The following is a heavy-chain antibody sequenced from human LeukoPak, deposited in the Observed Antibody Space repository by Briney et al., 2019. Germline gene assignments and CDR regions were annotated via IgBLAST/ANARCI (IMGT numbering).Heavy chain of an antibody. CDR1: GFTFRRYA. CDR3: AREENSSSWYVGF. V-gene: IGHV3-23*01. Sequence: PGGSLRLSCAASGFTFRRYAMTWVRQAPGKGLEWVSAISGSGSTYYADSVKGRFTISRDNAKNSLYLQMNSLRAEDTAVYYCAREENSSSWYVGFWGQGTLVTVSS. D-gene: IGHD6-13*01. J-gene: IGHJ4*02. CDR2: ISGSGST.